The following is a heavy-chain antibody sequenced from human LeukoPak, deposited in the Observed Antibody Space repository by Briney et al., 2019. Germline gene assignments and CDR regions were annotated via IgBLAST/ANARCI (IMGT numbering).Heavy chain of an antibody. J-gene: IGHJ4*02. D-gene: IGHD3-16*01. CDR2: ISSDGRST. V-gene: IGHV3-74*01. CDR1: GFTFSDNW. CDR3: ASQLGGNVY. Sequence: GGSLRLSCAASGFTFSDNWMHWVRQAPGKGLVWVSVISSDGRSTIYADSVKGRFTISRDNAKNTLYLQMDSLRAEDTAVYFCASQLGGNVYWGQGTLVTVSS.